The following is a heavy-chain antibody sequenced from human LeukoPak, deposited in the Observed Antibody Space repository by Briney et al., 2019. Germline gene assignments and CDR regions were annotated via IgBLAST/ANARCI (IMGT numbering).Heavy chain of an antibody. Sequence: PSQTLSPTCTVSGGSISSGSYSWNWIRQPAGKGLEWIGRIYTSGSTNYNPSLKSRLTISVDTSKNQFSLKLSSVTAADTAVYYCAGAEWELDDAFDIWGQGTMVTVSS. J-gene: IGHJ3*02. CDR1: GGSISSGSYS. CDR3: AGAEWELDDAFDI. V-gene: IGHV4-61*02. CDR2: IYTSGST. D-gene: IGHD1-26*01.